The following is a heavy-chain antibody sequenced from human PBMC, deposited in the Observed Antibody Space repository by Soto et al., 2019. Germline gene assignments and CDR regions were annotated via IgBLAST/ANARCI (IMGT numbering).Heavy chain of an antibody. CDR2: ISSSSSTI. D-gene: IGHD6-19*01. J-gene: IGHJ5*02. CDR3: AREGSPPWGGWSYNWFDP. CDR1: GFTFSSYS. V-gene: IGHV3-48*02. Sequence: EVQLVESGGGLVQPGGSLRLSCAASGFTFSSYSMNWVRQAPGKGLEWVPYISSSSSTIYYADSVKGRFTISRDNAKNSLYLQMNSLRDEDTAVYYCAREGSPPWGGWSYNWFDPWGQGTLVTVSS.